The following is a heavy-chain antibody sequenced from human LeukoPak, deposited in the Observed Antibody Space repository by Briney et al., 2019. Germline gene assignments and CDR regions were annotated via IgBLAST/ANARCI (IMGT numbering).Heavy chain of an antibody. CDR2: IYHSGST. J-gene: IGHJ3*02. CDR1: GGSISSSNW. V-gene: IGHV4-4*02. CDR3: ARVYDSSGYYYPDAFDI. Sequence: SGTLSLTCAVSGGSISSSNWWSWVRQPPGKGLEWIWEIYHSGSTNYNPSLKSRVTISVDKSKNQFSLKLSSVTAADTAVYYCARVYDSSGYYYPDAFDIWGQGTMVTVSS. D-gene: IGHD3-22*01.